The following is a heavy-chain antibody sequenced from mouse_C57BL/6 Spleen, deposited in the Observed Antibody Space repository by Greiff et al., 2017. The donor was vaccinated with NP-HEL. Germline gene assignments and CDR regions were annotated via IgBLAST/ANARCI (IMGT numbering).Heavy chain of an antibody. V-gene: IGHV1-69*01. CDR1: GYTFTSYW. CDR3: AKTTDYYAMDY. Sequence: VQLQQPGAELVMPGASVKLSCTASGYTFTSYWMHWVKQRPGQGLEWIGEIDPSDSYTNYNQKFKGKSTLTVDKSSSTAYMQLSSLTSEDSAVYYCAKTTDYYAMDYWGQGTSVTVSS. D-gene: IGHD1-1*01. J-gene: IGHJ4*01. CDR2: IDPSDSYT.